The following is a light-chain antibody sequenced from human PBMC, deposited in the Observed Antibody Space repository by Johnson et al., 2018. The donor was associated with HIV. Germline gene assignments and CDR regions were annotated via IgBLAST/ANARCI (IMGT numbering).Light chain of an antibody. CDR2: DNN. V-gene: IGLV1-51*01. CDR1: SSNIGNNY. CDR3: GTWDRGLSAGHV. Sequence: QSVLKQPPSVSAAPGQKVTISCSGSSSNIGNNYVSWYQQLPETVPKLLIYDNNKRPSGIPDRISGSKSGTAATLGIPGLQPGDEADYYCGTWDRGLSAGHVFGTGTKVTV. J-gene: IGLJ1*01.